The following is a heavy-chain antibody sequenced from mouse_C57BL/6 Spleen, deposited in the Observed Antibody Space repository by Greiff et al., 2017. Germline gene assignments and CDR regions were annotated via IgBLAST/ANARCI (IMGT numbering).Heavy chain of an antibody. V-gene: IGHV1-62-2*01. Sequence: VQLVESGAELVKPGASVKLSCKASGYTFTEYTIHWVKQRSGQGLEWIGWFYPGSGSIKYNEKFKDKATLTADKSSSTVYMELSRLTSEDSAVYFCARHEESFYGSSPWYFDVWGTGTTVTVSS. J-gene: IGHJ1*03. CDR1: GYTFTEYT. CDR3: ARHEESFYGSSPWYFDV. CDR2: FYPGSGSI. D-gene: IGHD1-1*01.